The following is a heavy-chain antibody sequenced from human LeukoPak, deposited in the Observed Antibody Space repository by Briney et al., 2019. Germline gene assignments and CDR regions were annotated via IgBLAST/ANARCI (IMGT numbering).Heavy chain of an antibody. V-gene: IGHV3-7*01. Sequence: PGGSLRLSCEASGFTFSDYWMSWVRQAPGKGLEWVANIKQDGSERFYVDSVRGRFTISRDNAKNSLYLQLNSLSAEDTALYSCAREGQLDRRGGFDYWGQGTLVTVSS. D-gene: IGHD1-1*01. J-gene: IGHJ4*02. CDR2: IKQDGSER. CDR1: GFTFSDYW. CDR3: AREGQLDRRGGFDY.